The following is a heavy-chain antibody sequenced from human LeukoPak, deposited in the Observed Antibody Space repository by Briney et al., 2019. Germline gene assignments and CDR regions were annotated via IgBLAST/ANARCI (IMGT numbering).Heavy chain of an antibody. V-gene: IGHV4-59*02. CDR1: GGSVSGYY. J-gene: IGHJ5*02. CDR2: IYSSGST. CDR3: VRGKAAAGAIWFDP. Sequence: SETLSLTCTVSGGSVSGYYWTWIRQPPGKGLKWIGCIYSSGSTSYKPSLKSRLTISVDTSKNQFSLNLSSVTAADTAVYYCVRGKAAAGAIWFDPWGQGTLVTVSS. D-gene: IGHD6-13*01.